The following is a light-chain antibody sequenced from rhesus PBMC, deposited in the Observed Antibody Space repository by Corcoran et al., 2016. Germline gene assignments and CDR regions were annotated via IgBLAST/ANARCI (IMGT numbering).Light chain of an antibody. J-gene: IGKJ1*01. V-gene: IGKV1-33*02. CDR3: QQHSSYPWT. CDR1: QGISSW. Sequence: DIQMTQSPSSSSASVGDRVTITCQASQGISSWLVWYQQIPGKTPKPLIYAASSLQSGVPSRFSAIGPGTDFTLTNRSLPPEDLATYYCQQHSSYPWTFGQGTKVEIK. CDR2: AAS.